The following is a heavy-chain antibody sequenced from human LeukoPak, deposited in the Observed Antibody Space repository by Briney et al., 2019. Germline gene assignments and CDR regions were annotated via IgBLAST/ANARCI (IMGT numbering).Heavy chain of an antibody. Sequence: PGGSLRLSCSASGFTFDGYAIHWGRQAPARGLEWVSGISCNSGSIGYADSVKGRFTISRDNAKNSLYLQMNSLRAEDTALYYCAKDLRNRYSSSWYPSMGYYYYGMDVWGQGTTVTVSS. J-gene: IGHJ6*02. V-gene: IGHV3-9*01. CDR2: ISCNSGSI. CDR3: AKDLRNRYSSSWYPSMGYYYYGMDV. D-gene: IGHD6-13*01. CDR1: GFTFDGYA.